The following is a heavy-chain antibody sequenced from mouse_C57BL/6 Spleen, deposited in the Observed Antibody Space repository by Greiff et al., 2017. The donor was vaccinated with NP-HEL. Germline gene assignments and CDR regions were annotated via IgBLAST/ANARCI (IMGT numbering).Heavy chain of an antibody. D-gene: IGHD4-1*01. CDR1: GFTFSSYA. CDR2: ISDGGSST. V-gene: IGHV5-4*01. CDR3: ARDGKHVRFAD. Sequence: EVNVVEPGGGLVKPGASLKLSCAASGFTFSSYAMSWVRQTPEKRLEWVANISDGGSSTYYPDNLKGRFTISRDNAKHTPYLQLSNLKSEDTAMYYCARDGKHVRFADWGQGTLVTVSA. J-gene: IGHJ3*01.